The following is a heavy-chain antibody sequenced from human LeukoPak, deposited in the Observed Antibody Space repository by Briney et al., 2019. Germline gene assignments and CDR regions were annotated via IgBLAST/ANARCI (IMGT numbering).Heavy chain of an antibody. V-gene: IGHV3-23*01. D-gene: IGHD6-13*01. CDR2: ISGSGGST. CDR3: AKEEGDSSSWYTF. J-gene: IGHJ4*02. CDR1: GFTFSSHA. Sequence: GGSLRLSCAASGFTFSSHAMSWVRQAPGKGLEWVSAISGSGGSTYYADSVKGRFAISRDNSKNTLYLQMNSLRAEDTAVYYCAKEEGDSSSWYTFWGQGTLVTVSS.